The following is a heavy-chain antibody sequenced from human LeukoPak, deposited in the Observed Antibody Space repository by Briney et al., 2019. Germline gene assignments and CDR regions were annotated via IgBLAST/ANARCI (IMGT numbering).Heavy chain of an antibody. D-gene: IGHD3-10*01. Sequence: SETLSLTCAVYGGSFSGYYWSWIRQPPGKGLEWIGEINHSGSTNYNPSLKSQVTISVDTSKNQFSLKLSSVTAADTAVYYCARQAAGVLWFGELPDYWGQGTLVTVSS. CDR2: INHSGST. J-gene: IGHJ4*02. CDR3: ARQAAGVLWFGELPDY. CDR1: GGSFSGYY. V-gene: IGHV4-34*01.